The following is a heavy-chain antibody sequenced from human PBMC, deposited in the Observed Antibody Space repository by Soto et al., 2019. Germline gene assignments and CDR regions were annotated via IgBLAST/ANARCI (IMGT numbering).Heavy chain of an antibody. D-gene: IGHD1-26*01. J-gene: IGHJ4*02. V-gene: IGHV4-30-4*01. CDR2: IHHSGST. Sequence: PSETLSLTCTVSGGSISSGENFWNWIRQSPGKGLEWIGYIHHSGSTYYNPSLKSRLTISVDTSKNQISLKLNPVTAADTAVYYCARDTGTYPYYFDYWGQGTLVTVSS. CDR1: GGSISSGENF. CDR3: ARDTGTYPYYFDY.